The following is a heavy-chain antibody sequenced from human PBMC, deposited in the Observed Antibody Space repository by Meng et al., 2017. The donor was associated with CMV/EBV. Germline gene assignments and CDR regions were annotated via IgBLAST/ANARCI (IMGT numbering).Heavy chain of an antibody. CDR1: GGSFSGYY. CDR2: INHSGST. D-gene: IGHD5-18*01. J-gene: IGHJ6*02. Sequence: SETLSLTCAVYGGSFSGYYWSWIRQPPGKGLEWIGEINHSGSTNYNPSLKSRVTISVDTSKNQFSLKLSSVTAADTAVYYCARAFVDTAMVDYYYGMDVWGQGTTVTVSS. V-gene: IGHV4-34*01. CDR3: ARAFVDTAMVDYYYGMDV.